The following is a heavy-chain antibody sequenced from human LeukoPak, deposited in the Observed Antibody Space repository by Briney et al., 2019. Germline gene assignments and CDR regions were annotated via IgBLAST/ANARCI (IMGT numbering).Heavy chain of an antibody. CDR2: ISSSSSYI. D-gene: IGHD3-10*01. CDR3: ARDRITMVRGVILFDP. CDR1: GFTFSSYS. V-gene: IGHV3-21*01. J-gene: IGHJ5*02. Sequence: PGESLRLSCAASGFTFSSYSMNWVRQAPGKGLEWVSSISSSSSYIYYADSVEGRFTISRDNAKNSLYLQMNSLRAEDTAVYYCARDRITMVRGVILFDPWGQGTLVTVSS.